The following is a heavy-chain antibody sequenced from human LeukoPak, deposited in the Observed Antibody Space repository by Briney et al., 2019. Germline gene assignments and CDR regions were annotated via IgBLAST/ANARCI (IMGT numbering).Heavy chain of an antibody. CDR3: AKGGIGSSPGLDS. Sequence: PGGSLRLSCAASGFSFSSYAMCWVRQTPGKGLEWVSSIAVSGGGPYYGDSVKGRFTISRDNSKNTVYLQMNSLRAEDTATYSCAKGGIGSSPGLDSWGQGTLVTVSS. D-gene: IGHD5-18*01. V-gene: IGHV3-23*01. CDR1: GFSFSSYA. CDR2: IAVSGGGP. J-gene: IGHJ4*02.